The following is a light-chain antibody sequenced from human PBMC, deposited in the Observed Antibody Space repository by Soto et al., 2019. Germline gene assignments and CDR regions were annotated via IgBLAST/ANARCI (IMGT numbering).Light chain of an antibody. CDR3: QQTYTTPLT. V-gene: IGKV1-39*01. CDR2: DAS. CDR1: QTISSW. J-gene: IGKJ4*01. Sequence: DIQMTQSPSAMAGPVGDTVTITCRASQTISSWLAWYQQKPGKAPKLLIYDASSLESGVPSRFSGSGSGTNFTLTSSSLQPEDFATYYCQQTYTTPLTFGGGTKVDIK.